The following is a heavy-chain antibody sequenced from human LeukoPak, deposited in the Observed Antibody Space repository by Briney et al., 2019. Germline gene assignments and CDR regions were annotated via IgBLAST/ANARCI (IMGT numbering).Heavy chain of an antibody. CDR1: GYTFTGCY. V-gene: IGHV1-2*02. CDR2: INPNSGGT. Sequence: ASVEVSCKASGYTFTGCYMHWVRQAPGQGLEWMGWINPNSGGTNYAQKFQGRVTMTRDTSTGTAYMELSRLRSDDSAVYYCASTLYIAAAPGGFDYWGQGTLVTVSS. D-gene: IGHD6-13*01. CDR3: ASTLYIAAAPGGFDY. J-gene: IGHJ4*02.